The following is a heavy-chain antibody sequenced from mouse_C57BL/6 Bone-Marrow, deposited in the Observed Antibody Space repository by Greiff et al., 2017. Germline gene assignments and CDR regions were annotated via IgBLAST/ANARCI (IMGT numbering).Heavy chain of an antibody. CDR2: IYPGDGDT. CDR3: ARYPPQYYGSSYGYFDV. V-gene: IGHV1-82*01. J-gene: IGHJ1*03. Sequence: VQLQQSGPELVKPGASVKISCKASGYAFSSSWMNWVKQRPGKGLEWIGRIYPGDGDTNYNGKFKGKATLTADKSSSTAYMQLSSLTSEDSAVYFCARYPPQYYGSSYGYFDVWGTGTTVTVSS. CDR1: GYAFSSSW. D-gene: IGHD1-1*01.